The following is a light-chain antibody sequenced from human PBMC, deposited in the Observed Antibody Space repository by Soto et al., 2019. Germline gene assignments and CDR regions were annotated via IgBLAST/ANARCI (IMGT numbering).Light chain of an antibody. V-gene: IGKV3-15*01. J-gene: IGKJ3*01. CDR1: QSLGNN. CDR3: HLYHNCPPFA. Sequence: EIVMTQSPATLSVPPGERATLSCRASQSLGNNLAWYQQKPGQAPRLLIYGAFTRATGIPARFSGSASGASFPLTIRSLQSEYSALSDSHLYHNCPPFAFGPRTKV. CDR2: GAF.